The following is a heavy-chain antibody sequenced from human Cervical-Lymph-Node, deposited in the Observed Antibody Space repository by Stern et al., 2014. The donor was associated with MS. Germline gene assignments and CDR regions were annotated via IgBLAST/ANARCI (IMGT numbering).Heavy chain of an antibody. CDR1: GFGFATYG. Sequence: VQLVESGGGVVQPGRSLRLSCAASGFGFATYGMHWVRQAPGKGLEWVAVISFDGSNKNYAVSVKGRFPISRDNSKNTLYLQMSSLRAEDTAVYYCARGSDWYPFDYWGQGTLVTVSS. CDR2: ISFDGSNK. CDR3: ARGSDWYPFDY. V-gene: IGHV3-30*03. D-gene: IGHD6-19*01. J-gene: IGHJ4*02.